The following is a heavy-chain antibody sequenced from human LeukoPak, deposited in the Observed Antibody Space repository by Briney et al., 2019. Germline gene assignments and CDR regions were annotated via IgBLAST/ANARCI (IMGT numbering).Heavy chain of an antibody. J-gene: IGHJ4*02. D-gene: IGHD5-18*01. CDR2: ISYDGSNK. CDR3: AKERTYSYGYRNDY. Sequence: GGSLRLSCAASGFTFSSYGMHWVRQAPGKGLEWVAVISYDGSNKYYADSVKGRFTISRDNSKNTLYLQMNSLRAEDTAVYYCAKERTYSYGYRNDYCGQGTLVTVSS. V-gene: IGHV3-30*18. CDR1: GFTFSSYG.